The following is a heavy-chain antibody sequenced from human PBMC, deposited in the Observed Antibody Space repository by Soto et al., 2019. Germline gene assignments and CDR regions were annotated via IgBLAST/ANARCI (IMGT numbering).Heavy chain of an antibody. CDR3: AHRLTYGSGSDYFDY. CDR1: GFSLSTSGVG. D-gene: IGHD3-10*01. CDR2: IYWDDDK. Sequence: QITLKESGPTLVKPTQTLTLTCTFSGFSLSTSGVGVSWIRRPPGKALEWLVVIYWDDDKRYSPSLKSRLTITKDNSNNQVVLTMTNMVPGDTATYYCAHRLTYGSGSDYFDYWGQGTRVTVSS. V-gene: IGHV2-5*02. J-gene: IGHJ4*02.